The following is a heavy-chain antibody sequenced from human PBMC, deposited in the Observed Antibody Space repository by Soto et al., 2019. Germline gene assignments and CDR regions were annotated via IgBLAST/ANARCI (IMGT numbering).Heavy chain of an antibody. V-gene: IGHV3-30*18. Sequence: AGGSLRLSCAASGFTFSSYGMHWVRQAPGKGLEWVAVISYDGSNKYYADSVKGRFTISRDNSKNTLYLQINSLRAEDTAVYYCAKDHSVRGRSSLVPADYWGQGTLVTVSS. CDR1: GFTFSSYG. D-gene: IGHD6-6*01. J-gene: IGHJ4*02. CDR3: AKDHSVRGRSSLVPADY. CDR2: ISYDGSNK.